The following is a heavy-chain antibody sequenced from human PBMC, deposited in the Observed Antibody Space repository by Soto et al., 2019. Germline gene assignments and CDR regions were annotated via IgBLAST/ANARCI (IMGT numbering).Heavy chain of an antibody. V-gene: IGHV4-39*01. CDR1: GGFMRSTNYY. D-gene: IGHD4-17*01. Sequence: SETLSLTCSVPGGFMRSTNYYWAWIRQPPGKGLDLIGSIFFNGSPDHNTSLQSRVTILVDTSKNQFSLKLSSVTAADTAVYFCARKVGDYYFDYGGPGTLVTVSS. CDR2: IFFNGSP. J-gene: IGHJ4*02. CDR3: ARKVGDYYFDY.